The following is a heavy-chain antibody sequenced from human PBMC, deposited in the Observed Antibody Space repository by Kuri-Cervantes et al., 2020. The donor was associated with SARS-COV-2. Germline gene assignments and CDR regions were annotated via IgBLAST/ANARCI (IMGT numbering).Heavy chain of an antibody. CDR3: ARGMVRGLIQSYYYGMDV. CDR2: INPNSGGT. V-gene: IGHV1-2*04. J-gene: IGHJ6*02. CDR1: GYTFTGYY. D-gene: IGHD3-10*01. Sequence: ASVKVSCKASGYTFTGYYMHWVRQAPGQGLEWMGWINPNSGGTNYAQKFQGWVTMTRDTSISTVYMELSRLRSDDTAVYYCARGMVRGLIQSYYYGMDVWGQWTTVTVSS.